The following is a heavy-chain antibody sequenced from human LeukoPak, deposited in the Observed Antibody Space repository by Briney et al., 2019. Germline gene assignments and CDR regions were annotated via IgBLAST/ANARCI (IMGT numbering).Heavy chain of an antibody. CDR1: GFTFSSYG. Sequence: QPGRSLRLSCAASGFTFSSYGMHWVRQAPGKGLEWVAVIWYDGSNKYYADSVKGRFTISRDNSKNTLYLQMNSLRAEDTAVYYCARADTYYYDSSGYYVYWGQGTLVTVSS. V-gene: IGHV3-33*01. D-gene: IGHD3-22*01. CDR3: ARADTYYYDSSGYYVY. CDR2: IWYDGSNK. J-gene: IGHJ4*02.